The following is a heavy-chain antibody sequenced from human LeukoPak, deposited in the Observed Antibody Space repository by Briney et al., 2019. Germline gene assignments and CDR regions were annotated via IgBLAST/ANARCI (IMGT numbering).Heavy chain of an antibody. D-gene: IGHD2-15*01. CDR2: INHSGST. V-gene: IGHV4-34*01. Sequence: PSETLSLTCAVYGGPFSGYYWSWIRQPPGKGLEWIGEINHSGSTNYNPSLKSRVTISVDTSKNQFSLKLSSVTAADTAVYYCARGPVVVAATGLDYWGQGTLVTVSS. CDR3: ARGPVVVAATGLDY. CDR1: GGPFSGYY. J-gene: IGHJ4*02.